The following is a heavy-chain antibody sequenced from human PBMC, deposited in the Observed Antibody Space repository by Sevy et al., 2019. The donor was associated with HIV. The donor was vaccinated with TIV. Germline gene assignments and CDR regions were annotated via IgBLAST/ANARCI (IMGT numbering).Heavy chain of an antibody. CDR3: AREYYDNSGFGYYAFDI. D-gene: IGHD3-22*01. J-gene: IGHJ3*02. V-gene: IGHV1-2*02. CDR1: GYTFTAYF. Sequence: ASVKVSCKASGYTFTAYFMHWLRQAPGQGLEWMGWINPHSRATNSAQTFQGRVTMTRDTSISTAYMELSRLTSDDTAVYYCAREYYDNSGFGYYAFDIWGLGTLVTVSS. CDR2: INPHSRAT.